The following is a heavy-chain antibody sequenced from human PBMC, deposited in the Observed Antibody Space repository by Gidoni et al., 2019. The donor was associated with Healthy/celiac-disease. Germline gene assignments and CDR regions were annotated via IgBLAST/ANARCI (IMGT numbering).Heavy chain of an antibody. CDR2: IYCSGST. D-gene: IGHD3-10*01. J-gene: IGHJ2*01. Sequence: QVQLQESGPGLVKPPQTLSLTCTVSGGSISSGGYYWSWLRQHPGKGLEWIGYIYCSGSTYYNPSLKSRITISVDTSKNQFSLKLSSVTAADTAVYYCARGVDIWFGEKGYFDLWGRGTLVTVSS. CDR1: GGSISSGGYY. CDR3: ARGVDIWFGEKGYFDL. V-gene: IGHV4-31*03.